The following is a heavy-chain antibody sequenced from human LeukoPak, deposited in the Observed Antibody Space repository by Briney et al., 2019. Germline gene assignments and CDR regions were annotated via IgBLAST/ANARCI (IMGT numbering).Heavy chain of an antibody. CDR1: GFTIRGFW. V-gene: IGHV3-74*01. Sequence: GGSLRLSCAASGFTIRGFWMHWVRQTPGEGLVWVSRIENDGGNITYADSVKGRFTTSRDDAKNMVFLQMNRLRVEDTGLYYCVRDRPHNWFDPWGQGTLVFVSS. CDR3: VRDRPHNWFDP. J-gene: IGHJ5*02. CDR2: IENDGGNI.